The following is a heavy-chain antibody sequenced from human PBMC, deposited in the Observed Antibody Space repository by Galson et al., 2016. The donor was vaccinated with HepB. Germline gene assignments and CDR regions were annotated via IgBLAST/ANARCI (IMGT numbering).Heavy chain of an antibody. CDR2: IWFDGRNK. CDR1: GFTFSNYG. D-gene: IGHD1-26*01. CDR3: ARDFLLIVGATEYYFDY. J-gene: IGHJ4*02. Sequence: SLRLSCAASGFTFSNYGMHWVRQAPGKGLEWVAVIWFDGRNKYYADSVKGRFTISRDNSKNTLYLQMNSLRGEDTAVYYCARDFLLIVGATEYYFDYWGQGPLVTVSS. V-gene: IGHV3-33*01.